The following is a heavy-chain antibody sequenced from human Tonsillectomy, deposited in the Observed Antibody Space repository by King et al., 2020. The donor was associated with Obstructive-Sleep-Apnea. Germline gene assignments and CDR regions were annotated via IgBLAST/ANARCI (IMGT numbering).Heavy chain of an antibody. CDR3: ARAPHSNGIAAAGLDP. J-gene: IGHJ5*02. CDR1: GYTFTSYY. Sequence: VQLVQSRTEVKKPGASVKVSCKASGYTFTSYYIHWLRQAPGQGLEWMGLFNPSLGSTNYAQRFRGRLSMTRDTSTSTVFMELTSLRSEDTAVYFCARAPHSNGIAAAGLDPWGQGTLVTVSS. V-gene: IGHV1-46*03. CDR2: FNPSLGST. D-gene: IGHD6-13*01.